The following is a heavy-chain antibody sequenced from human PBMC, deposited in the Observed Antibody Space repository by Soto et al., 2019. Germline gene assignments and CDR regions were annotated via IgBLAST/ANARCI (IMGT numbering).Heavy chain of an antibody. V-gene: IGHV3-9*01. CDR2: ISWNSGSI. CDR1: GFTFDDYA. Sequence: DVQLVESGGGLVQPGRSLRLSCAASGFTFDDYAMHWVRQAPGKGLEWVSGISWNSGSIGYADSVRGRFTISRDNAKNSLYLQMNSLRAEDTALYYCAKGRSGQQLVRLDWFDPWGQGTLVTVSS. CDR3: AKGRSGQQLVRLDWFDP. J-gene: IGHJ5*02. D-gene: IGHD6-13*01.